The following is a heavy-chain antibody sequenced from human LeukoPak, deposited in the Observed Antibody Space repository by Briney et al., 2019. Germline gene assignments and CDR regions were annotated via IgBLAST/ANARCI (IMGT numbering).Heavy chain of an antibody. J-gene: IGHJ6*02. CDR1: GYSFTCYW. CDR3: ARRAPRYDGENGMDV. CDR2: IYPGDSDT. V-gene: IGHV5-51*01. Sequence: GESLKISCKGSGYSFTCYWIGWVRQMPGKGLEWMGIIYPGDSDTGYSPSFQGQVTISADKSISTAYLQWSSLKASDTAMYYCARRAPRYDGENGMDVWGQGTTVTVSS. D-gene: IGHD3-10*01.